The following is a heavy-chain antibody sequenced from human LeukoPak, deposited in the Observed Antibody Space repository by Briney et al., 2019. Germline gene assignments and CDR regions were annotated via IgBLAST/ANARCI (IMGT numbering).Heavy chain of an antibody. CDR1: GGSISSGGYY. D-gene: IGHD6-6*01. Sequence: SETLSLTCTVSGGSISSGGYYWSWIRQHPGKGLEWIGYIYYSGSAYYNPSLKSRVTISVDTSKNQFSLNLSSVTAADTAVYYCARYSSSSTSSFDYWGQGTLVTVSS. CDR3: ARYSSSSTSSFDY. V-gene: IGHV4-31*03. J-gene: IGHJ4*02. CDR2: IYYSGSA.